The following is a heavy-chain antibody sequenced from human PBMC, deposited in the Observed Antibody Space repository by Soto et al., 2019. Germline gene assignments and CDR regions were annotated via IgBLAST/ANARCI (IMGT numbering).Heavy chain of an antibody. Sequence: SLRLSCAASGFTFDDYAMHWVRQAPGKGQEWVSLISWDGGSTYYADSVKGRFTISRDNSKNSLYLQMNSLRAEDTALYYCAKDMGTAYDFWSGYKGTYYYYGMDVWGQGTTVTVSS. CDR2: ISWDGGST. V-gene: IGHV3-43D*04. J-gene: IGHJ6*02. CDR3: AKDMGTAYDFWSGYKGTYYYYGMDV. CDR1: GFTFDDYA. D-gene: IGHD3-3*01.